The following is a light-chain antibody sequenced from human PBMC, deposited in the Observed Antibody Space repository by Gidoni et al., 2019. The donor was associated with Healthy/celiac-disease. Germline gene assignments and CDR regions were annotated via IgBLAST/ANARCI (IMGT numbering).Light chain of an antibody. CDR3: AAWDDSLSGLNWV. Sequence: QSVLTQPPSASGTPGQRVTISCSGSSSNIGSNYVYWYQQRPGTAPKLLIYRNNQRPSGVPDRFSGSKSGTSASLAISGLRSEDEADYYCAAWDDSLSGLNWVFGGGTKLTV. CDR2: RNN. V-gene: IGLV1-47*01. J-gene: IGLJ3*02. CDR1: SSNIGSNY.